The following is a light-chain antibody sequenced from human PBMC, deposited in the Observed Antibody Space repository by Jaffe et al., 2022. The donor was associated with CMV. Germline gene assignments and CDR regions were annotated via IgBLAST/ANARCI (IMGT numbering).Light chain of an antibody. Sequence: EIVLTQSPGTLSLSPGERATLSCRASQSVSSNYLAWYQQKPGQAPRLLIYGASSRATGIPDRFSGSGSGTDFTLTISRLEPEDFAVYYCQQYGRSTGTFGQGTKVEIK. V-gene: IGKV3-20*01. J-gene: IGKJ1*01. CDR1: QSVSSNY. CDR2: GAS. CDR3: QQYGRSTGT.